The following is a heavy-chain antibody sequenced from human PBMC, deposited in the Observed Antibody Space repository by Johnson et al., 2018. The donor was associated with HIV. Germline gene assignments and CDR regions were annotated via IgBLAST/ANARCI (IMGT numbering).Heavy chain of an antibody. J-gene: IGHJ3*02. V-gene: IGHV3-66*01. CDR3: ARDRGLDAFDI. Sequence: EVQLVESGGGLVQPGGSLRLSCAASGFTVSSNYMSWVRQAPGKGLEWVSVIYSGGSTYYADSVKGRFTISRDNSKNTVYLQMNSLRVEDTAVYYCARDRGLDAFDIWGQGTMVTVSS. CDR1: GFTVSSNY. CDR2: IYSGGST. D-gene: IGHD3-10*01.